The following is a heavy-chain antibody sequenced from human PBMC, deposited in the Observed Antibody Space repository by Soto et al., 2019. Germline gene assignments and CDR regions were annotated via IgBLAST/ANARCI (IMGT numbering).Heavy chain of an antibody. CDR2: INPNSGGT. Sequence: GASVKVSCKASGYTFTGYYMHWVRQAPGQGLEWMGWINPNSGGTNYAQKFQGRVTMTRDTSISTAYMELSRLRSDDTAVYYCATAPSGDGYSWFDPWGQGTLVTVSS. CDR3: ATAPSGDGYSWFDP. CDR1: GYTFTGYY. D-gene: IGHD7-27*01. J-gene: IGHJ5*02. V-gene: IGHV1-2*02.